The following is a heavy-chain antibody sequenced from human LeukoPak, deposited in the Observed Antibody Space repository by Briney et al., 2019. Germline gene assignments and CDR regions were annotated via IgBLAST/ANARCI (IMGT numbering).Heavy chain of an antibody. V-gene: IGHV3-30-3*01. CDR2: ISYDGSNE. CDR1: GFTFSNYA. D-gene: IGHD1-26*01. Sequence: PGGSLRLSCAASGFTFSNYAMHWVRQAPGKGLEWVAVISYDGSNEYYADSVKGRFTISRDNSKNTLYLQMNSLRAEDTAVYYCATRALAYSGSYFFDYWGQGTLVTVSS. J-gene: IGHJ4*02. CDR3: ATRALAYSGSYFFDY.